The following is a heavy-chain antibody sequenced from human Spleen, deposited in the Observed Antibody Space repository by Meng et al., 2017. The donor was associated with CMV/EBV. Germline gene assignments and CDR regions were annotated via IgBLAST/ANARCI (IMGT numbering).Heavy chain of an antibody. Sequence: GESLKISCAVSGLSLTSTYMTWVRQAPGKGLDWVSIIYSGGSTSYADSVKGRFTISRDTSTNTVYLQLSSLRPDDTGIYYCARDTSGAGIDYWGQGTLVTVSS. CDR3: ARDTSGAGIDY. V-gene: IGHV3-53*05. J-gene: IGHJ4*02. CDR2: IYSGGST. CDR1: GLSLTSTY. D-gene: IGHD1-26*01.